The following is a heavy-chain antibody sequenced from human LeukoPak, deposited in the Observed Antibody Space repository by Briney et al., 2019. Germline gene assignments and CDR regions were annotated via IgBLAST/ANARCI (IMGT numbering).Heavy chain of an antibody. CDR3: ARGLMIRSGSLGY. Sequence: GASVKVSCKASGYTFTSYDINWVRQATGQGLEWMGWMNPSSGNTGYAQKFQGRVTITRNTSISTAYMELSSLRSEDTTVYYCARGLMIRSGSLGYWGQGTLVTVSS. CDR2: MNPSSGNT. V-gene: IGHV1-8*03. J-gene: IGHJ4*02. CDR1: GYTFTSYD. D-gene: IGHD3-22*01.